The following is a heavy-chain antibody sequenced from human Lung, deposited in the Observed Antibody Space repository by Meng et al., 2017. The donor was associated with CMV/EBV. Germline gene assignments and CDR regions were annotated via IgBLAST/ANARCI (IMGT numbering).Heavy chain of an antibody. D-gene: IGHD3-9*01. Sequence: SETLSLXCTVPGGSVSSGSFYWGWIRHPPGKELEWIGNAYYGGSTYYNPSLSGRVSISVDPSKDQFSLKLNSVTAADTAVYYCARGVHGKFCPGTCCPVDYWGQGTLVTVSS. CDR2: AYYGGST. CDR3: ARGVHGKFCPGTCCPVDY. J-gene: IGHJ4*02. V-gene: IGHV4-39*07. CDR1: GGSVSSGSFY.